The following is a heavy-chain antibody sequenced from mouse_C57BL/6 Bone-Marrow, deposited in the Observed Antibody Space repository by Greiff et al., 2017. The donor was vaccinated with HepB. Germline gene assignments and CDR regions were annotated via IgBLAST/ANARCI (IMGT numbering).Heavy chain of an antibody. J-gene: IGHJ4*01. CDR3: ARENYYGSFYYAMDY. Sequence: EVMLVESGGGLVKPGGSLKLSCAASGFTFSSYAMSWVRQTPEKRLEWVATISDGGSYTYYPDNVKGRFTISRDNAMNNLYLQMSHLKSEDTAMYYCARENYYGSFYYAMDYWGQGTSVTVSS. D-gene: IGHD1-1*01. V-gene: IGHV5-4*01. CDR1: GFTFSSYA. CDR2: ISDGGSYT.